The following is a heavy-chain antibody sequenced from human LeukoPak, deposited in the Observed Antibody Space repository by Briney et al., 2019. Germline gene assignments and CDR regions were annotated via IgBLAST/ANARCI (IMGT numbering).Heavy chain of an antibody. Sequence: GGSLRLSCAAPGFTFSSYAMSWVRQAPGKGLEWVSAISGSGGSTYYADSVKGRFTISRDNSKNTLYLQMNSLRAEDTAVYYCAREGGGYSGNSDYWGQGTLVTVSS. CDR2: ISGSGGST. CDR1: GFTFSSYA. CDR3: AREGGGYSGNSDY. V-gene: IGHV3-23*01. D-gene: IGHD5-24*01. J-gene: IGHJ4*02.